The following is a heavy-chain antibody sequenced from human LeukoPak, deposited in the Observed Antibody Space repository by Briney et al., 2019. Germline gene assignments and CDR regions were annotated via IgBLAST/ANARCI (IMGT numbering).Heavy chain of an antibody. Sequence: GRSLRLSCAASGFTFSSYGMHWVRQAPGQGLEWVALISYDGNNKYYADSVKDRFTISRDNSQNTLYLQMNSLRAEDTAVYYCAKSTVTNYFDNWGQGSLVTVSS. J-gene: IGHJ4*02. CDR3: AKSTVTNYFDN. D-gene: IGHD4-17*01. CDR1: GFTFSSYG. V-gene: IGHV3-30*18. CDR2: ISYDGNNK.